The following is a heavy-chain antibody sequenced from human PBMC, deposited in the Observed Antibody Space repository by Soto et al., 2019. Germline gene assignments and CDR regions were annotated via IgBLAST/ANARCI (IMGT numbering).Heavy chain of an antibody. CDR1: GFTLRSYW. CDR3: ARNLNGYGNWDY. V-gene: IGHV3-74*01. D-gene: IGHD1-1*01. CDR2: IDGSGSNT. Sequence: VGSLRLSCAASGFTLRSYWMHWVRQAPGGGLVWVSRIDGSGSNTFYADSVKGRFTISRDNAKNTLYLQMNNLSPEDTAVYYCARNLNGYGNWDYWGQGNLVKVSS. J-gene: IGHJ4*02.